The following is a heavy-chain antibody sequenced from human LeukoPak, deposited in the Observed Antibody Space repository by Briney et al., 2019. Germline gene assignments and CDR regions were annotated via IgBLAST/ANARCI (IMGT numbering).Heavy chain of an antibody. CDR1: GFTFSSYN. V-gene: IGHV3-21*01. CDR2: ISSSSSYI. D-gene: IGHD3-3*01. Sequence: PGGSLRLSCAASGFTFSSYNMNWVRQAPGKGLEWVSSISSSSSYIYYADSVKGRFTISRDNAKNSLYLQMNSLRAEDTAVYYCATERITIFGVVQTPPGDYMDVWGKGTTVTVSS. CDR3: ATERITIFGVVQTPPGDYMDV. J-gene: IGHJ6*03.